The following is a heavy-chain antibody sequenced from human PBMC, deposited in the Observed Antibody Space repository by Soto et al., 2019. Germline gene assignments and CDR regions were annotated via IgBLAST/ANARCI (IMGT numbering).Heavy chain of an antibody. CDR2: ISSNGGST. V-gene: IGHV3-64*01. CDR3: ARGALDYYGSGSPQCMDV. D-gene: IGHD3-10*01. J-gene: IGHJ6*02. CDR1: GFTFSSYA. Sequence: PGGSLRLSCAASGFTFSSYAMHWVRQAPGKGLEYVSAISSNGGSTYYANSVKGRFTISRDNSKNTLYLQMGSLRAEDMAVYYCARGALDYYGSGSPQCMDVWGQGTTVTVSS.